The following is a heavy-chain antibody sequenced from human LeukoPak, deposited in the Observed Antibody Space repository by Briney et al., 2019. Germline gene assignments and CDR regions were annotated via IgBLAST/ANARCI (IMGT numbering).Heavy chain of an antibody. J-gene: IGHJ2*01. CDR2: IYTSGST. V-gene: IGHV4-4*09. D-gene: IGHD6-19*01. CDR1: GVSISSYY. Sequence: SGTLSLTCTVSGVSISSYYWSWIRQPPGKGLEWIGYIYTSGSTNYNPSLKSRVTISVDTSKNHFTLKLSSVTAADTAVYYCASPRRVAGPWYFDLWGRGTLVTVSS. CDR3: ASPRRVAGPWYFDL.